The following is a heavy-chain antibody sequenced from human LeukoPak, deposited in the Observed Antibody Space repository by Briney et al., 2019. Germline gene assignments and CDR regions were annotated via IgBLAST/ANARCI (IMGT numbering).Heavy chain of an antibody. V-gene: IGHV3-48*01. CDR1: GFTFSSYG. Sequence: GGSLRLSCAASGFTFSSYGMSWVRQAPGKGLEWVSYISSSSSTIYYADSVKGRFTISRDNAKNSLYLQMNSLRAEDTAVYYCARGHYDSSGYYYEYYFDYWGQGTLVTVSS. D-gene: IGHD3-22*01. CDR2: ISSSSSTI. CDR3: ARGHYDSSGYYYEYYFDY. J-gene: IGHJ4*02.